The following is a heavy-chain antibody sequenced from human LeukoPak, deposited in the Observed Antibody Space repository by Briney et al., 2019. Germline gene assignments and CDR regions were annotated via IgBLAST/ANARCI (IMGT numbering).Heavy chain of an antibody. D-gene: IGHD4-17*01. CDR1: GDSISSSSYY. V-gene: IGHV4-39*01. J-gene: IGHJ5*02. Sequence: SETLSLTCTVSGDSISSSSYYWGWIRQPPGKGLEWIGSIYYSGSTYYNPSLKSRVTISVDTSKNQFSLKLSSVTAADTAVYYCARLPTGYPNWFDPWGQGTLVTVSS. CDR3: ARLPTGYPNWFDP. CDR2: IYYSGST.